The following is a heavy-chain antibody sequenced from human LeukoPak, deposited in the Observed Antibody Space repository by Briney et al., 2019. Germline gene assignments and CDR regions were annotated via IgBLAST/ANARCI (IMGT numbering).Heavy chain of an antibody. CDR2: IIPILGIA. D-gene: IGHD3-10*01. J-gene: IGHJ4*02. CDR1: GGTFSSYA. V-gene: IGHV1-69*04. Sequence: ASVKVSCKASGGTFSSYAISWVRQAPGQGLERMGRIIPILGIANYAQKFQGRVTITADKSTSTAYMELSSLRSEDTAVYYCASNYYGSGSYYNFDYWGQGTLVTVSS. CDR3: ASNYYGSGSYYNFDY.